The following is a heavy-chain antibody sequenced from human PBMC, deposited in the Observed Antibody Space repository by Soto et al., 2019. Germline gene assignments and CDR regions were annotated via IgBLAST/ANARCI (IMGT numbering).Heavy chain of an antibody. J-gene: IGHJ4*02. D-gene: IGHD2-15*01. CDR3: ARVPSSSGRAHFDY. CDR1: GFTFSSYA. CDR2: ISYDGSNK. V-gene: IGHV3-30-3*01. Sequence: GGSLRLCCAASGFTFSSYAMHWVRQAPGKGLEWVAVISYDGSNKYYADSVKGRFTISRDNSKNTLYLQMNSLRAEDTAVYYCARVPSSSGRAHFDYWGQGT.